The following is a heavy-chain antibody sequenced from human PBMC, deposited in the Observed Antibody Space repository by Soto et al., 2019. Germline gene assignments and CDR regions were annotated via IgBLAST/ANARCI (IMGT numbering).Heavy chain of an antibody. V-gene: IGHV1-69*02. CDR2: IIPILGIA. J-gene: IGHJ5*02. CDR1: GGTFSSYT. D-gene: IGHD1-26*01. CDR3: AHGRWEESRDGSRGWFDP. Sequence: QVQLVQSGAEVKKPGSSVKVSCKASGGTFSSYTISWVRQAPGQGLEWMGRIIPILGIANYAQKFQGRVTITADKSTSTAYMELSSLRSEDTAVYYWAHGRWEESRDGSRGWFDPWGQRTLVTVSS.